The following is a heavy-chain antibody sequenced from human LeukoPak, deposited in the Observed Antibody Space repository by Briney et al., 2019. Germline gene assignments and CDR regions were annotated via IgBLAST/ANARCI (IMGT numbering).Heavy chain of an antibody. Sequence: ASVKVSCKASGYTFTSYYTHWVRQAAGQRLEWMGIIKLSGGSTLYAQKFQGRVTVTSDMYTSTVYVELSSLRSEDTAVYYCAREVPENFNFDYWGQGTLVTVSS. V-gene: IGHV1-46*01. D-gene: IGHD2/OR15-2a*01. CDR3: AREVPENFNFDY. J-gene: IGHJ4*02. CDR1: GYTFTSYY. CDR2: IKLSGGST.